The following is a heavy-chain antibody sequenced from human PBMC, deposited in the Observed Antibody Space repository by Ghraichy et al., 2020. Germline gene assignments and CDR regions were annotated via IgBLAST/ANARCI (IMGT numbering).Heavy chain of an antibody. CDR3: ARLGWSGYSYFDY. D-gene: IGHD3-3*01. V-gene: IGHV4-39*01. CDR2: IYYSGST. CDR1: GGSISSSSYY. Sequence: SETLSLTCTVSGGSISSSSYYWGWIRQPPGKGLEWIGSIYYSGSTYYNPSLKSRVTISVDTSKNQFSLKLSSVTAADTAVYYCARLGWSGYSYFDYWGQGTLVTVSS. J-gene: IGHJ4*02.